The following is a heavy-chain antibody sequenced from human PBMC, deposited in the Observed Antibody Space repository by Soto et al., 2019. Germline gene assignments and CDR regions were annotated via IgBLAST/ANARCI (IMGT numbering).Heavy chain of an antibody. D-gene: IGHD5-18*01. Sequence: GGSLRLSCAASGFTFSSYSMNWVRQAPGKGLEWVSYISSSSSTIYYADSVKGRFTISRDNSKNTLYLQMNSLRAEDTAVYYCAKDKVDTAMGLKWSFNYYGMDVWGQGTTVTVSS. V-gene: IGHV3-48*01. J-gene: IGHJ6*02. CDR2: ISSSSSTI. CDR1: GFTFSSYS. CDR3: AKDKVDTAMGLKWSFNYYGMDV.